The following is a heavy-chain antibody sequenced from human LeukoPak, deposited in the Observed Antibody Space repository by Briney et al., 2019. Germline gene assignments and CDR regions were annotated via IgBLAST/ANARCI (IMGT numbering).Heavy chain of an antibody. CDR3: ARDKIVGATHFDY. D-gene: IGHD1-26*01. CDR1: GSTFSSYS. V-gene: IGHV3-21*01. Sequence: GGSLRLSCAASGSTFSSYSMNWVRQAPGKGLEWVSSISSSSSYIYYADSVKGRFTISRDNAKSSLYLQMNSLRAEDTAVYYCARDKIVGATHFDYWGQGTLVTVSS. J-gene: IGHJ4*02. CDR2: ISSSSSYI.